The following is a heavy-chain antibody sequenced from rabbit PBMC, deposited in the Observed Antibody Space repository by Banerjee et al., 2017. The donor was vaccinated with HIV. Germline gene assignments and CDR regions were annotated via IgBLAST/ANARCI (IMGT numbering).Heavy chain of an antibody. V-gene: IGHV1S40*01. CDR2: IYAGSSGST. CDR3: ARDSGYAGYGYPNL. D-gene: IGHD7-1*01. Sequence: QSLEESGGDLVKPGASLTLTCTASGFSFSSSYYMCWVRQAPGKGLEWIACIYAGSSGSTYYASWAKGRFPISKTSSTTVTLQMTSLTAADTATYFCARDSGYAGYGYPNLWGPGTLVTVS. CDR1: GFSFSSSYY. J-gene: IGHJ4*01.